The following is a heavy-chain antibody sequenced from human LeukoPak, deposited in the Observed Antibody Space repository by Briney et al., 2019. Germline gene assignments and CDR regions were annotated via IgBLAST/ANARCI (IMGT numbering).Heavy chain of an antibody. CDR2: ISYDGSNK. J-gene: IGHJ4*02. Sequence: PGGSLRLSCAASGFTFSDYSMNWVRQAPGKGLEWVAVISYDGSNKYYADSVKGRFTISRDNSKNTLYLQMNSLRAEDTAVYYCAKAGGYCPYWGQGTLVTVSS. CDR3: AKAGGYCPY. V-gene: IGHV3-30*18. D-gene: IGHD3-22*01. CDR1: GFTFSDYS.